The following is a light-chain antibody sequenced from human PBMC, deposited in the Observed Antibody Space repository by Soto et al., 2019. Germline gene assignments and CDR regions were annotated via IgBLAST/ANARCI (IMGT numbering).Light chain of an antibody. CDR3: SSYKSTSTYV. V-gene: IGLV2-14*01. J-gene: IGLJ1*01. CDR2: HVS. CDR1: SSDVGGYNY. Sequence: CVLPHPASVSRSPGQWSSLSCPETSSDVGGYNYVSWYQQYPGKAPKLMIYHVSNRPSGVSNRFSGSKSGNSASLTISGLQAEDEADYYCSSYKSTSTYVFGTGTKVTVL.